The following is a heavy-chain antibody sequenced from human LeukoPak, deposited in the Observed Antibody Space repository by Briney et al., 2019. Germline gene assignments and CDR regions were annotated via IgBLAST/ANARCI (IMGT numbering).Heavy chain of an antibody. J-gene: IGHJ4*02. CDR1: GFTFSSYA. CDR2: IQYDGSNK. V-gene: IGHV3-30*02. D-gene: IGHD1-26*01. CDR3: AKTSYSGTYDY. Sequence: GGSLRLSCAASGFTFSSYAMDWVRQTPGKGLEWVTFIQYDGSNKYYADSVKGRLTISRDNSKNTLYLQMHSLRAEDTAVYYCAKTSYSGTYDYWGQGTLVTVSS.